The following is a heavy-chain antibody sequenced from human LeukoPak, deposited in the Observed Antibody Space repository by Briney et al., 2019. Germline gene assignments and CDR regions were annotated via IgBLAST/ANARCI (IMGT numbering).Heavy chain of an antibody. Sequence: GESLKISCKGSGYSFTSYWIGWVRQMPGKGLEWMGIIYPGDSDTRYSPSFQGQFTISADKSISTAYLQWSSLKASDTAMYYCARDYDGSGSYFQSYFDYWGQGTLVTVSS. V-gene: IGHV5-51*01. CDR2: IYPGDSDT. CDR1: GYSFTSYW. CDR3: ARDYDGSGSYFQSYFDY. D-gene: IGHD3-10*01. J-gene: IGHJ4*02.